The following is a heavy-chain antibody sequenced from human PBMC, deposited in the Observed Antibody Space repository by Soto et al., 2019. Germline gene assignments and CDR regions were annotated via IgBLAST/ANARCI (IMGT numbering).Heavy chain of an antibody. CDR2: IWHTGRP. CDR3: VRDSMTSCSSINCYMH. Sequence: QLQLRESGPGLVQPSGTLSLTCDVSGDSLTNNHWWSWVRQAPGKGLEWIGEIWHTGRPNYNPSLKSRVAISIDNSKNQFSLKLSSVTAAATAVYYCVRDSMTSCSSINCYMHWGQGTLVTVSS. V-gene: IGHV4-4*02. J-gene: IGHJ4*02. CDR1: GDSLTNNHW. D-gene: IGHD6-13*01.